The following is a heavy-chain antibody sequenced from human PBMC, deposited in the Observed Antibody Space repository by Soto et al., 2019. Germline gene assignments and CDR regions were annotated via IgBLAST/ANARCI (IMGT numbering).Heavy chain of an antibody. Sequence: SETLSLTCAVYGGSFSGYYWSWIRQPPGKGLEWIGEINHSGSTNYNPSLKSRATISVDTSKNQFSLKLSSVTAADTAVYYCARGGGAYYYDSSGYYPGSPFDYWGQGTLVTVSS. V-gene: IGHV4-34*01. CDR1: GGSFSGYY. J-gene: IGHJ4*02. CDR3: ARGGGAYYYDSSGYYPGSPFDY. CDR2: INHSGST. D-gene: IGHD3-22*01.